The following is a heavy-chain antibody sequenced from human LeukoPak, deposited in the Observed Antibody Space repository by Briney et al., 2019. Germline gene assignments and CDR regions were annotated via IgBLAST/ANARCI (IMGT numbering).Heavy chain of an antibody. CDR3: VSDSSGSSTGFAY. CDR2: ISGTGSAI. D-gene: IGHD3-22*01. CDR1: GFSFSSYE. Sequence: GGSLRLSCAASGFSFSSYEMNWVRQAPGKGLEWVSYISGTGSAIYYADSVKGRFTISRDNAKNTLYLQMTSLRPEDTAVYYCVSDSSGSSTGFAYWGQGTQVTVSS. V-gene: IGHV3-48*03. J-gene: IGHJ4*02.